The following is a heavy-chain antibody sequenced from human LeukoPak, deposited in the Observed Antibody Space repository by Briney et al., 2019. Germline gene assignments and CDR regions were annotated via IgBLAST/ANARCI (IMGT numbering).Heavy chain of an antibody. Sequence: ASVKVSCKASGYTFTSYDINWVRQATGQGLEWMGWMNPNSGSTGYAQKFQGRVTITRNTSISTAYMELSSLRSEDTAVYYCARGRRGSSGWNYWGQGTLVTVSS. J-gene: IGHJ4*02. V-gene: IGHV1-8*03. CDR2: MNPNSGST. D-gene: IGHD6-19*01. CDR3: ARGRRGSSGWNY. CDR1: GYTFTSYD.